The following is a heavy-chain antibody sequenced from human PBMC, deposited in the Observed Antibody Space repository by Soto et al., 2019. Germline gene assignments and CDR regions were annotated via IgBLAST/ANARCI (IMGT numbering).Heavy chain of an antibody. Sequence: QVQLQESGPRLVKPSETLSLTCTVSGGSMIAYYWTWMRQPPGKGLQWIGYTYYSGSTTYNPSLTSRVTISVDSSKNQFSRKLDSVTPADTAVYYCARVRGTAGKRYFDYWGPGTLVTVSS. CDR2: TYYSGST. CDR1: GGSMIAYY. J-gene: IGHJ4*02. V-gene: IGHV4-59*01. CDR3: ARVRGTAGKRYFDY. D-gene: IGHD6-13*01.